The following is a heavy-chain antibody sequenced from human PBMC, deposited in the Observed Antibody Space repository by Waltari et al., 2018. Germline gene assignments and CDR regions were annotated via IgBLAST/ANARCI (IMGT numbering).Heavy chain of an antibody. Sequence: QVHLQQWGEGLLKPSATLSLTCAVYGGSFSDSYWSWIRQPPGKGLEWIGEIHHSGNTNYNPSLKSRVTTSVDTSKTQFSLKVTSVTAADTAVYYCAKRRSLPHPYYFDYWGQGTLVTVSS. J-gene: IGHJ4*02. V-gene: IGHV4-34*01. CDR2: IHHSGNT. CDR3: AKRRSLPHPYYFDY. CDR1: GGSFSDSY.